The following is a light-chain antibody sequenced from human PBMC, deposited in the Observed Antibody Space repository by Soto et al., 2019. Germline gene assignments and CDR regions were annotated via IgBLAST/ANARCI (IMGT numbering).Light chain of an antibody. CDR2: GAS. J-gene: IGKJ3*01. Sequence: EIVLTQSTGTLSLSPGERATLSCRASQSVSNNYLAWYQQKPGQAPRLLIYGASNRATGIPDRFSGSGSGTDFTLTISRLEPEDFAVYYRQQYGRSPFTFGPGTKVDIK. CDR3: QQYGRSPFT. V-gene: IGKV3-20*01. CDR1: QSVSNNY.